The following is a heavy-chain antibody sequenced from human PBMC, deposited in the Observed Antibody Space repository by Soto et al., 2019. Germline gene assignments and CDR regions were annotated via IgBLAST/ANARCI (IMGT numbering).Heavy chain of an antibody. D-gene: IGHD1-7*01. CDR3: ARELNWNYIPDGMDV. J-gene: IGHJ6*02. CDR1: GGSISSGDYY. CDR2: IYHSGST. Sequence: QVQLRESGPGLVKPSQTLSLTCTVSGGSISSGDYYWSWIRQPPGKGLEWVGNIYHSGSTYYNPSLKRRVTISVDSTKNQFSMKLSSVTAADAAVYYCARELNWNYIPDGMDVWGQGTTVTVSS. V-gene: IGHV4-30-4*01.